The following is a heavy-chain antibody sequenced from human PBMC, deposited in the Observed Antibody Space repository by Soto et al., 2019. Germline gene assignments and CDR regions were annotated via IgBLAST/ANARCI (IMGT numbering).Heavy chain of an antibody. J-gene: IGHJ4*02. CDR1: GFIFISYA. Sequence: ALRVCCAASGFIFISYAMHWVRQAPGKGLDWVAVTEYDGREQQHDDSVKGGSPISRHNSKNPLYMKMNTLRADDTDVYYCARVWEDYIRLDYWGQGTLATVSS. CDR2: TEYDGREQ. V-gene: IGHV3-30*04. D-gene: IGHD4-4*01. CDR3: ARVWEDYIRLDY.